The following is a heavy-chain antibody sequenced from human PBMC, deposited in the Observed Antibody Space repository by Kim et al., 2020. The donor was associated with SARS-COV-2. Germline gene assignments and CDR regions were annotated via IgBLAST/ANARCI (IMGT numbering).Heavy chain of an antibody. J-gene: IGHJ4*02. D-gene: IGHD3-3*01. CDR2: IYYSGST. CDR3: ARRPTAEVLRLLEWLLYLGC. CDR1: GGPISSSSYY. Sequence: SETLSLTCTVSGGPISSSSYYWGWIRQPPGKGLEWIGSIYYSGSTYYNPSLKSRVTISVDTSKNQSSRKLSSVTAADTAVYYCARRPTAEVLRLLEWLLYLGCWGQGTLVTVSS. V-gene: IGHV4-39*01.